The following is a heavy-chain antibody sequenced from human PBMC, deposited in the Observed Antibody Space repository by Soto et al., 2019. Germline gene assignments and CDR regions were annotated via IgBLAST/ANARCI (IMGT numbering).Heavy chain of an antibody. D-gene: IGHD4-17*01. Sequence: GESLKISCKGSGYSFTSYYIGWVRQMPGKGLEWMGIIYPGGSDTRYSPSFQGQVTISRDNSKNTLYLQMNSLRAEDTAVYYCARGNRGDYLYYYYGMDVWGQGTTVTVSS. CDR3: ARGNRGDYLYYYYGMDV. CDR1: GYSFTSYY. V-gene: IGHV5-51*01. J-gene: IGHJ6*02. CDR2: IYPGGSDT.